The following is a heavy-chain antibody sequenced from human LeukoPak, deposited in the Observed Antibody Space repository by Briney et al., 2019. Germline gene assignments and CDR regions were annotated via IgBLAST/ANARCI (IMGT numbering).Heavy chain of an antibody. CDR3: AKCDNMIVVRSAFDI. CDR1: GFTFSTYG. Sequence: PGGSLRLSCEASGFTFSTYGINWVRQAPGKGLEWVSAISGSGGSTYYADSVKGRFTISRDNSKNTLYLQMNSLRAEDTAVYYCAKCDNMIVVRSAFDIWGQGTMVTVSS. J-gene: IGHJ3*02. V-gene: IGHV3-23*01. D-gene: IGHD3-22*01. CDR2: ISGSGGST.